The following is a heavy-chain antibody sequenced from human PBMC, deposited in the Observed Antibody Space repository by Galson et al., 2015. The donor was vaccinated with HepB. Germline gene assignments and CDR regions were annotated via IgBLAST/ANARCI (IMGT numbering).Heavy chain of an antibody. D-gene: IGHD6-13*01. Sequence: CAISGDSVSSNSAAWNWIRQSPSRGLEWLGRTYYRSKWYNDYAVSVKSRITINPDTSKNQFSLQLNSVTPEDTAVYYCASSSSWSNSLYYFDYWGQGTLVTVSS. CDR3: ASSSSWSNSLYYFDY. J-gene: IGHJ4*02. V-gene: IGHV6-1*01. CDR1: GDSVSSNSAA. CDR2: TYYRSKWYN.